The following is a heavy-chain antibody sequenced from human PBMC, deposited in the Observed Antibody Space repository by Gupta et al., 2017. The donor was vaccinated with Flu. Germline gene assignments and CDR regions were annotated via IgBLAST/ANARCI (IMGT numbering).Heavy chain of an antibody. V-gene: IGHV3-33*01. J-gene: IGHJ4*02. CDR2: IWYDGSNK. D-gene: IGHD3-22*01. Sequence: QVQLVESGGGVVQPGRSLRLSCAASGFTFSSYGMHWVRQAPGKGLEWVAVIWYDGSNKYYADSVKGRFTISRDNSKNTLYLQMNSLRAEDTAVYYCARDRQSSGYYYDYWGQGTLVTVSS. CDR3: ARDRQSSGYYYDY. CDR1: GFTFSSYG.